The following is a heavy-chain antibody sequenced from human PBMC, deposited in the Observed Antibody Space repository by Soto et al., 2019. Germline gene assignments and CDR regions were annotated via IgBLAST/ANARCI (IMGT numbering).Heavy chain of an antibody. CDR2: INWNGGST. D-gene: IGHD3-3*01. CDR1: GFTFDDYG. CDR3: AKDRTLYDFWGGGGMDV. J-gene: IGHJ6*02. V-gene: IGHV3-20*04. Sequence: PGGSLRLSCAASGFTFDDYGMSWVRQAPGKGLEWVSGINWNGGSTGYADSVKGRFTISRDNAKNSVYLQMNSLTVEDTAVYYCAKDRTLYDFWGGGGMDVWGQGTTVTVSS.